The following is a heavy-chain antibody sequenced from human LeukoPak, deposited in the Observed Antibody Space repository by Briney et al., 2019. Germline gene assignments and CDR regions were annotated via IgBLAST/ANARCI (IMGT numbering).Heavy chain of an antibody. D-gene: IGHD3-3*01. CDR2: ISYDGSNK. Sequence: GGSLRLSCAASGFTFSSYAMHWVRQAPGKGLEWVAVISYDGSNKYYADSVKGRFTISRDNSKNTLYLQMNSLRAEDTAVYYCARGDDFWSGYLIGPTGYVDYWGQGTLVTVSS. CDR1: GFTFSSYA. CDR3: ARGDDFWSGYLIGPTGYVDY. J-gene: IGHJ4*02. V-gene: IGHV3-30-3*01.